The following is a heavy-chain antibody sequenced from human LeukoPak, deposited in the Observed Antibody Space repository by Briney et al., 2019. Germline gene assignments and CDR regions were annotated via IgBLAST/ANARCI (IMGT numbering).Heavy chain of an antibody. CDR3: ARGPGYFDY. Sequence: GGSLRLSCAASGFTFSSYSMNWVRQAPGKGLEWVAVISYDGSNKYYADSVKGRFTISRDNSKNTLYLQMNSLRAEDTAVYYCARGPGYFDYWGQGTLVTVSS. V-gene: IGHV3-30*03. CDR1: GFTFSSYS. CDR2: ISYDGSNK. J-gene: IGHJ4*02. D-gene: IGHD3-10*01.